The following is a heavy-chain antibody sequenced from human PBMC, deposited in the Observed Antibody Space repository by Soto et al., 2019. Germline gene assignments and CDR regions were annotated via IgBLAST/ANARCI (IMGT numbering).Heavy chain of an antibody. J-gene: IGHJ5*02. D-gene: IGHD1-26*01. CDR3: ARMATSGTLNWFDP. V-gene: IGHV1-8*01. Sequence: ASVKVSCKASGYTFTNYDITWVRQATGQGLEWMGWMNPNSANTGYAQKFQGRVSMTRDTSTNTAYMELSSLRSEDTAIYYCARMATSGTLNWFDPWGQGTLVTVSS. CDR2: MNPNSANT. CDR1: GYTFTNYD.